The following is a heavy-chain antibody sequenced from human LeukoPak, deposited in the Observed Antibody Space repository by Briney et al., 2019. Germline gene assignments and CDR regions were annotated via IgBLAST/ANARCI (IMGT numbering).Heavy chain of an antibody. V-gene: IGHV3-23*01. CDR1: GFTFSSYA. CDR3: TRDYSGWYTMDD. CDR2: ISGSGGST. Sequence: PGGSLRLSCAASGFTFSSYAMSWVRQAPGKGLEWVSAISGSGGSTYYADSVKGRFTISRDNSKNTLYLQVNSLRAEDTAVYYCTRDYSGWYTMDDWGQGTLVTVSS. J-gene: IGHJ4*02. D-gene: IGHD6-19*01.